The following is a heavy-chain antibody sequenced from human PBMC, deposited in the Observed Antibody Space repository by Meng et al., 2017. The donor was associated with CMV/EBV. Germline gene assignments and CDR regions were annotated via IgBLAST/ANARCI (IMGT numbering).Heavy chain of an antibody. Sequence: PGGSLLRSCAASGFSVSSTSMGWVRSAPGKGLEWFSVIYSGGSTYYADSVKGRFTISRDNSKNTLYLQMNSLRAEDTAVYYCARDMGLWGQGTLVTVSS. J-gene: IGHJ4*02. V-gene: IGHV3-53*01. CDR2: IYSGGST. CDR1: GFSVSSTS. CDR3: ARDMGL. D-gene: IGHD3-10*01.